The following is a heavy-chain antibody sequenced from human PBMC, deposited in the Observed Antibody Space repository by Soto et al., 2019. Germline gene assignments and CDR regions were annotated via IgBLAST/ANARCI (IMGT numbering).Heavy chain of an antibody. CDR1: GGSIGSVGYY. V-gene: IGHV4-31*03. Sequence: QVQLQESGPGLVKPSQTLSLTCTVSGGSIGSVGYYWTWIRLHPGKGLEWIGHIYYSGSTNYNPSLKSRVTISADTSKNQFSLKLTSVTAADTAVYYCARRRDYEAPDYWGQGTLVTVSS. CDR2: IYYSGST. CDR3: ARRRDYEAPDY. D-gene: IGHD4-17*01. J-gene: IGHJ4*02.